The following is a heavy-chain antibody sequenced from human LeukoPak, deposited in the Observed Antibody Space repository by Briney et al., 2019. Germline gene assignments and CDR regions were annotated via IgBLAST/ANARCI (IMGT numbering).Heavy chain of an antibody. J-gene: IGHJ5*02. CDR2: INHSGST. CDR3: ARDLGSSSTSSRSRNWFDP. Sequence: PSETLSLTCAVYGGSFSGYYWSWIRQPPGKGLEWIGEINHSGSTNYNPSLKSRVTISVDTSKNQFSLKLSSVTAADTAVYYCARDLGSSSTSSRSRNWFDPWGQGTLVTVSS. CDR1: GGSFSGYY. D-gene: IGHD2-2*01. V-gene: IGHV4-34*01.